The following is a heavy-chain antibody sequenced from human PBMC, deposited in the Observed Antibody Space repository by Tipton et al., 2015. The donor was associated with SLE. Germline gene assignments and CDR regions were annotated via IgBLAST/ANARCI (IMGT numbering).Heavy chain of an antibody. CDR3: ARTESSMVRGAWHYFDY. J-gene: IGHJ4*02. V-gene: IGHV4-59*08. D-gene: IGHD3-10*01. CDR1: GGSISSYY. CDR2: IYYNGNT. Sequence: PGLVKPSETLSLTCTVSGGSISSYYWSWIRQPPGKGLEWIGYIYYNGNTNYNPFLKSRVTISVDMSKNQFSLKVSSVTAADTAVYYCARTESSMVRGAWHYFDYWGQGTLVTVSS.